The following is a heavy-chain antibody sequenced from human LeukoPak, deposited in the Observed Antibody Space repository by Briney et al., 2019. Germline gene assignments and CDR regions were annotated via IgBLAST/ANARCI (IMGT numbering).Heavy chain of an antibody. CDR3: ARHSGLRSPFRH. J-gene: IGHJ1*01. D-gene: IGHD1-26*01. Sequence: PETLSLTCTVSGGSISSSNYYWVWLRQPPGKRLEWIGSIYYSGSTYYNPSLKSRVTISVDTSKNQFSLKLSSVTAADTAVYYCARHSGLRSPFRHWGQGTLVTVSS. CDR1: GGSISSSNYY. CDR2: IYYSGST. V-gene: IGHV4-39*01.